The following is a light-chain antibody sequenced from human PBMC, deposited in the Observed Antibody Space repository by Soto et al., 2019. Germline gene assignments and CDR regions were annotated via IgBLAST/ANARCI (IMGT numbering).Light chain of an antibody. J-gene: IGKJ1*01. CDR3: QHTRT. V-gene: IGKV1-5*01. CDR2: DAS. CDR1: QSINNW. Sequence: DFQMTQSPATLSASVGDRVTITCRASQSINNWVAWYQQKPGKPPKFLIYDASTLHRGVSSRFSGSGFGTDFSLTINSLPPDDSGSYYCQHTRTFGQGTKVEVK.